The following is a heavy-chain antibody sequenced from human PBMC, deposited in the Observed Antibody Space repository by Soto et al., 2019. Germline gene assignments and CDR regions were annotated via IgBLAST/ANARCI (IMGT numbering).Heavy chain of an antibody. Sequence: QVQLVQSGAEVKKPGASVKVSCKASGYTFTSYAMHWVRQAPGQRLEWMGWINAGNGNTKYSQKFQGRVTITRDTSASTAYMELSSLRSEDTAVYYCARGLLRGEQQLIPLGVWGQGTLVTVSS. J-gene: IGHJ4*02. D-gene: IGHD6-13*01. CDR2: INAGNGNT. CDR1: GYTFTSYA. CDR3: ARGLLRGEQQLIPLGV. V-gene: IGHV1-3*01.